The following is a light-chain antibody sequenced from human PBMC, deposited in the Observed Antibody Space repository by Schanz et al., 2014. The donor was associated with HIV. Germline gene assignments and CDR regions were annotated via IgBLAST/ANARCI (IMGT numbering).Light chain of an antibody. J-gene: IGKJ4*01. V-gene: IGKV3-15*01. Sequence: EIVLTQSPGTLSVSPGERATLSCRASQSVNSNLAWYQQKPGQAPRLLMYGASTRATGIPARFSGSGSGTEFTLTISSLQSEDFAVYYCQQYGSSLTFGGGTKVGIK. CDR3: QQYGSSLT. CDR2: GAS. CDR1: QSVNSN.